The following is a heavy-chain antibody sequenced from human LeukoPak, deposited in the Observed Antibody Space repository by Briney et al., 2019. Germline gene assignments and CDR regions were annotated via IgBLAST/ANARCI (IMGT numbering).Heavy chain of an antibody. Sequence: ASVKVSCKASGYTFTSYDINWVRQATGQGLEWMGWMNPNSGNTGYAQKFQGRVTMTRNTSISTAYMELSSLRSEDTAVYYCAREDIVESSGWYYFDYWGQGTLVTVSS. CDR3: AREDIVESSGWYYFDY. D-gene: IGHD6-19*01. CDR1: GYTFTSYD. V-gene: IGHV1-8*01. CDR2: MNPNSGNT. J-gene: IGHJ4*02.